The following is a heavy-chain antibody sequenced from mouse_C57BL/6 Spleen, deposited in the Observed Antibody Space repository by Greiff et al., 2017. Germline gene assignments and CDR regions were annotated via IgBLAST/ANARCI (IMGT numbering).Heavy chain of an antibody. CDR1: GYTFTSYW. V-gene: IGHV1-64*01. CDR3: ARSRSNYFYYYAMDY. J-gene: IGHJ4*01. CDR2: IHPNSGST. D-gene: IGHD2-5*01. Sequence: QVQLQQPGAELVKPGASVKLSCKASGYTFTSYWMHWVKQRPGQGLEWIGMIHPNSGSTNYNEKFKSKATLTVDKSSSTAYMQLSSLTSEDAAVYYCARSRSNYFYYYAMDYWGQGTSVTVSS.